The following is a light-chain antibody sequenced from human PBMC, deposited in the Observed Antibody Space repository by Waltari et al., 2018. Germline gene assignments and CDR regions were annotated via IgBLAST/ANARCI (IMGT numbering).Light chain of an antibody. CDR2: EVS. CDR3: CSYAGSRYV. J-gene: IGLJ1*01. CDR1: SSDVGSYNL. V-gene: IGLV2-23*02. Sequence: QSALTQPASVSGSPGQSIPISCTGTSSDVGSYNLVSWYQQHPGKAPKLMIYEVSKRPSGVSNRFSGAKSGNTASLTISGLQAEDEADDYCCSYAGSRYVFGTGTKVTVL.